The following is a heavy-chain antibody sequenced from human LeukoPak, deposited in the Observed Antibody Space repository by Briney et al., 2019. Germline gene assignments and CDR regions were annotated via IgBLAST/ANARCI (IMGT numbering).Heavy chain of an antibody. V-gene: IGHV1-69*13. J-gene: IGHJ4*02. CDR1: GYTFTAQY. CDR3: ARDPGVAAAGTDPNFDY. D-gene: IGHD6-13*01. CDR2: IIPIFGTA. Sequence: SVKVSCQASGYTFTAQYMHWLRQAPGQGLEWMGGIIPIFGTANYAQKLQGRVTITADESTSTAYMELSSLRSEDTAVYYCARDPGVAAAGTDPNFDYWGQGTLVTVSS.